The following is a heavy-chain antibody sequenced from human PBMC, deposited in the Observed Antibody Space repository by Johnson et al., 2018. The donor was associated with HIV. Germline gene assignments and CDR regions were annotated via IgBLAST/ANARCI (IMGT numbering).Heavy chain of an antibody. Sequence: MLLVESGGGVVRPGGSLRLSCAASGFTFEDYGMSWVREAPGKGLEWVSGINWNGGSTGYVDSVKVRFNISRDNAKNSLYLQMSSLRVEDTAVYYCARDIASGYTNGGTLDMWGRGTMVTVSS. CDR1: GFTFEDYG. V-gene: IGHV3-20*04. J-gene: IGHJ3*02. CDR2: INWNGGST. D-gene: IGHD5-18*01. CDR3: ARDIASGYTNGGTLDM.